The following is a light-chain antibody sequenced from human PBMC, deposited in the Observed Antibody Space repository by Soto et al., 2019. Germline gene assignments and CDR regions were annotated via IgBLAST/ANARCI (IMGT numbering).Light chain of an antibody. CDR1: QSVNSN. CDR2: GAS. Sequence: EIVMTQSPATLSVSPGERATLSCRASQSVNSNLAWYQQKPGQAPRLLIFGASTRATGFPARFSASGSGTEFTLTISSLQSEDSEVYYCQQYNDGPRTFGQGTKVEIK. J-gene: IGKJ1*01. V-gene: IGKV3-15*01. CDR3: QQYNDGPRT.